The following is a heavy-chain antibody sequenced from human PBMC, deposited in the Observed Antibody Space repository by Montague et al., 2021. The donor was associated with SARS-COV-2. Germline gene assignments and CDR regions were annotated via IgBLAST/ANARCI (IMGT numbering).Heavy chain of an antibody. CDR3: ARVYDDYLDF. CDR1: GGSIRSSSFY. CDR2: ISSSGYT. V-gene: IGHV4-39*01. J-gene: IGHJ4*02. Sequence: SETLSLTCTVSGGSIRSSSFYWGWIRQPPGKGLEWIGSISSSGYTYYNPSLKSRVTIFVDTSKNQFYLKLSSVTAADTAVYYCARVYDDYLDFRGRGNLVTVSS. D-gene: IGHD5/OR15-5a*01.